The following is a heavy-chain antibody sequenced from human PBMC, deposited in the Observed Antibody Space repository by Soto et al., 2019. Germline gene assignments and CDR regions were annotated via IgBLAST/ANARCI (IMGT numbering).Heavy chain of an antibody. CDR2: ISAYNGNT. CDR1: GYTLTSYG. CDR3: ARGDYYDSSGYYYDGNWFDP. Sequence: ASVKVSCKASGYTLTSYGISWVRQAPGQGLEWMGWISAYNGNTNYAQKLQGRVTMTTDTSTSTAYMELRSLRSDDTAVYYCARGDYYDSSGYYYDGNWFDPWGQGTLVTVSS. V-gene: IGHV1-18*01. D-gene: IGHD3-22*01. J-gene: IGHJ5*02.